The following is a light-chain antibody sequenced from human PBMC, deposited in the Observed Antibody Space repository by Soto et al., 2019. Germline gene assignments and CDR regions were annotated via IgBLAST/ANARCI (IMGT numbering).Light chain of an antibody. CDR2: DVS. Sequence: QSVLTQPASVSGSPGQSITISCTGTSSDVGGYNYVYWYHQHPGKAPKLMIYDVSNRPSGVSNRFSGSKSGNTASLTISGLQAEDDADYYCSSYTSSSARVFGGGTKLTVL. J-gene: IGLJ3*02. V-gene: IGLV2-14*01. CDR3: SSYTSSSARV. CDR1: SSDVGGYNY.